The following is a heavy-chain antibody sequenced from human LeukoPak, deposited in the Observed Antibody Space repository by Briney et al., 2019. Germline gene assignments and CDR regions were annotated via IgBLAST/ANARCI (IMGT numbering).Heavy chain of an antibody. V-gene: IGHV3-48*03. D-gene: IGHD2-21*01. Sequence: GGSLRLSCAASGFSFSSYEWNWVRQAPGKGLEWISYIDTSGSTTFYADSVKGRFTASRDNAKNSLFLQMSSLRAEDTALYYCARETIGYGGDCLDFWGQGTRVTVSS. CDR3: ARETIGYGGDCLDF. J-gene: IGHJ4*02. CDR2: IDTSGSTT. CDR1: GFSFSSYE.